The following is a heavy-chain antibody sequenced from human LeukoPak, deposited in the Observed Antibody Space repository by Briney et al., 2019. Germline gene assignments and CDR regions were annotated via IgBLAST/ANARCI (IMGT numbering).Heavy chain of an antibody. CDR3: ASIPGGSMVRGVINY. Sequence: SETLSLTCAVSGGSISSGGYSWSWIRQPPGKGLEWIGYIYHSGSTYYNPSLKSRVTISVDTSKNQFSLKLSSVTAADTAVYYCASIPGGSMVRGVINYWGQGTLVTVSS. D-gene: IGHD3-10*01. CDR2: IYHSGST. V-gene: IGHV4-30-2*01. CDR1: GGSISSGGYS. J-gene: IGHJ4*02.